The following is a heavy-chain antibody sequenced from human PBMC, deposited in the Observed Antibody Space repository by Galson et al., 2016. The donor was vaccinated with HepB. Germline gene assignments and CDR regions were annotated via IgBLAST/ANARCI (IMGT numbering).Heavy chain of an antibody. J-gene: IGHJ4*02. CDR2: IKQDGSEK. D-gene: IGHD1-1*01. CDR3: AKERLVRRIFDH. Sequence: SLRLSCAASGFVFSNFGLSWVRQAPGKGLEWVANIKQDGSEKYYADSVQGRFTISRDNSNNTLYLQMNGLRAEDTAVYYCAKERLVRRIFDHWGQGTLLTVSS. CDR1: GFVFSNFG. V-gene: IGHV3-7*03.